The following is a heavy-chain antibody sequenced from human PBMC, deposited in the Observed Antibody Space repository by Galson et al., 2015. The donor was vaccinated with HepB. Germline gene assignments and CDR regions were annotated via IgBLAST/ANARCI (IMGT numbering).Heavy chain of an antibody. CDR1: GGTFSSYA. CDR3: ARVVLAAAGEAMDYFDY. D-gene: IGHD6-13*01. Sequence: SVKVSCKASGGTFSSYAISWVRQAPGQGLEWMGGIIPIFGTANYAQKFQGRVTITADESTSTAYMELSSLRSEDTAVYYCARVVLAAAGEAMDYFDYWGQGTLVTVSS. V-gene: IGHV1-69*13. J-gene: IGHJ4*02. CDR2: IIPIFGTA.